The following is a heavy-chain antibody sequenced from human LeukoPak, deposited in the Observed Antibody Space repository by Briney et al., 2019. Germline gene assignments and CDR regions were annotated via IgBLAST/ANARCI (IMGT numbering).Heavy chain of an antibody. D-gene: IGHD3-22*01. CDR2: INPNSGGT. V-gene: IGHV1-2*02. J-gene: IGHJ4*02. CDR3: ASGTANYYDSSGYYYLIH. CDR1: GHTFTGYY. Sequence: ASVTVSCKASGHTFTGYYMHWVRQAPGQGLEGMGWINPNSGGTNYAQKFQGRVTMTRDTSISTAYMELSRLRSDDTALYYCASGTANYYDSSGYYYLIHWGQGTLVTVSS.